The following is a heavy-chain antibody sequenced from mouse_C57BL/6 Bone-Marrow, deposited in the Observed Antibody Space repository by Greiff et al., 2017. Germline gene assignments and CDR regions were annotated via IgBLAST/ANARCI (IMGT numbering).Heavy chain of an antibody. Sequence: LVESGAELVRPGTSVKVSCKASGYAFTNYLIEWVKQRPGQGLEWIGVINPGSGGTNYNEKFKGKATLTADKSSSTAYMQLSSLTSEDSAVYFCARLYGSSYGYFDYWGQGTTLTVSS. D-gene: IGHD1-1*01. CDR2: INPGSGGT. CDR3: ARLYGSSYGYFDY. CDR1: GYAFTNYL. V-gene: IGHV1-54*01. J-gene: IGHJ2*01.